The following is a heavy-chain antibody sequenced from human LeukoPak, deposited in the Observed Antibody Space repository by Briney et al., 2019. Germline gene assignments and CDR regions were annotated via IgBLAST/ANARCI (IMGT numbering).Heavy chain of an antibody. CDR3: ARGTYYYDSSGYLPFDY. D-gene: IGHD3-22*01. CDR2: IYTSGST. Sequence: SETLSLTCTVSGGSISSYYWSWIRQPAGKGLEWIGRIYTSGSTNYNPSLKSRVTMSVDTSKNQFSLKLSSVTAADTAVYYCARGTYYYDSSGYLPFDYWGQGTLVTVSS. CDR1: GGSISSYY. J-gene: IGHJ4*02. V-gene: IGHV4-4*07.